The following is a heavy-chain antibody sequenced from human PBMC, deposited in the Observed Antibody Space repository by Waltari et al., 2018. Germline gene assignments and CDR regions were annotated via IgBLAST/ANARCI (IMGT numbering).Heavy chain of an antibody. V-gene: IGHV1-18*01. CDR2: ISAYNGNT. CDR1: GYTFTSYG. J-gene: IGHJ5*02. CDR3: AREETYYYDSSGYYHNWFDP. Sequence: QVQLVQSGAEVKKPGASVKVSCKASGYTFTSYGISWVRQAPGQGLEWIGWISAYNGNTNYAQKLQGRVTMTTDTSTSTAYMELRSLRSDDTAVYYCAREETYYYDSSGYYHNWFDPWGQGTLVTVSS. D-gene: IGHD3-22*01.